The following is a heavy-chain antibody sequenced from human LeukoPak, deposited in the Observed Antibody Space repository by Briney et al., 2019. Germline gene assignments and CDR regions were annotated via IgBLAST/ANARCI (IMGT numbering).Heavy chain of an antibody. CDR2: INHSGST. Sequence: SETLSLTCAVYGGSFSGYYWSWIRQPPGKGLEWIGEINHSGSTNYNPSLKSRVTISVDTSKNQFSLKLSSVTAADTAVYYCARSIASSFYYMDVWGKGTTVTVSS. J-gene: IGHJ6*03. CDR1: GGSFSGYY. V-gene: IGHV4-34*01. CDR3: ARSIASSFYYMDV. D-gene: IGHD2-15*01.